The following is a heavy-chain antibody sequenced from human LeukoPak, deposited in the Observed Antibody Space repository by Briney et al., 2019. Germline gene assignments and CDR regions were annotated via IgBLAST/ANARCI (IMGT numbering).Heavy chain of an antibody. CDR3: ASHHEGNYYYYYMDV. V-gene: IGHV3-11*04. CDR1: GFTFSDYY. Sequence: GGSLRLSCAASGFTFSDYYMSWIRQAPGKWLEWVSYISSSGSTIYYADSVKGRFTISRDNSKNSLYLQMNSLRAEDTAVYYCASHHEGNYYYYYMDVWGKGTTVTVSS. J-gene: IGHJ6*03. D-gene: IGHD1-14*01. CDR2: ISSSGSTI.